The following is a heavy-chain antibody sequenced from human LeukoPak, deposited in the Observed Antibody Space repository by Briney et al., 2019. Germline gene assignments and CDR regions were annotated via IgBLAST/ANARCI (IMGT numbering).Heavy chain of an antibody. D-gene: IGHD6-19*01. CDR2: MHYSGNT. V-gene: IGHV4-39*01. J-gene: IGHJ4*02. CDR3: ARGRVGSGWYSHY. Sequence: SETLSLTCTISGGSISSSDYYWGWIRQPPGKGLEWIGSMHYSGNTYYNPSRKSRVTISVDTSKNQFSLKLSSVTAADTAVYYCARGRVGSGWYSHYWGQGTLVTVSS. CDR1: GGSISSSDYY.